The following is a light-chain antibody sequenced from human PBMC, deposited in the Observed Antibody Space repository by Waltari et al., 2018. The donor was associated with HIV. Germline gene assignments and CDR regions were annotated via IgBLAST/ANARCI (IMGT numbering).Light chain of an antibody. CDR1: NSDVGAYNY. Sequence: QSALTQPASVSGSPGQSITISCTGTNSDVGAYNYVSWYQQHPGKAPKRLIYEVTNRPPGISNLFSGSKSGNTASMTISGLQPEDEADYYCSSYTITTAIVFGGGTKLTVL. V-gene: IGLV2-14*01. CDR3: SSYTITTAIV. J-gene: IGLJ2*01. CDR2: EVT.